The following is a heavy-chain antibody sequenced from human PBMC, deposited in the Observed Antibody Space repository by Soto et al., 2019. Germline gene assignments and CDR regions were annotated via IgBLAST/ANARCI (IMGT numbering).Heavy chain of an antibody. CDR2: TWYDGSNK. V-gene: IGHV3-33*01. CDR1: GFTFSSYG. J-gene: IGHJ3*02. CDR3: ARDLSGDYGALDT. Sequence: GGSLRLSCAASGFTFSSYGMHWARQAPGKGLEWVAVTWYDGSNKVYADSVKGRFTISRGNSKNTLYLQMNSLRAEDTAVYYCARDLSGDYGALDTWGQGTMVTVSS. D-gene: IGHD4-17*01.